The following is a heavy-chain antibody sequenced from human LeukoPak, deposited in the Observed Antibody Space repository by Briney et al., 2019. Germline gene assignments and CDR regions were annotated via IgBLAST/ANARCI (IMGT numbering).Heavy chain of an antibody. CDR3: ARVVVVGGHYYPDY. Sequence: PGGSLRLSCAASGFTFSDHYMDWVRQAPGKGLEWVGRIRKKPNSYTTEYAATVKGRFSISRDDSKNSLYLQMNSLKTEDTAMYYCARVVVVGGHYYPDYWGQGTLVTVSS. CDR1: GFTFSDHY. V-gene: IGHV3-72*01. CDR2: IRKKPNSYTT. D-gene: IGHD2-15*01. J-gene: IGHJ4*02.